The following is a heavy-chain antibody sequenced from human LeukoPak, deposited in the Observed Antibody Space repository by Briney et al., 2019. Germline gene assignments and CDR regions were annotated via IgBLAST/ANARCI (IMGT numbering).Heavy chain of an antibody. CDR3: ARHLGYYDSSGYFDY. V-gene: IGHV4-59*08. CDR1: GGSISSYY. D-gene: IGHD3-22*01. Sequence: SETLSLTCTVSGGSISSYYWSWIRQPPGKGLEWIGYIYYSGSTNYNPSLESRVTISVDTSKNQFSLKLSSVTAADTAVYYCARHLGYYDSSGYFDYWGQGTLVTVSS. J-gene: IGHJ4*02. CDR2: IYYSGST.